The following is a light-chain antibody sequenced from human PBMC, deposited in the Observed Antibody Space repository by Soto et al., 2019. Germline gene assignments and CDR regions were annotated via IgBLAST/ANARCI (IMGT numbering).Light chain of an antibody. J-gene: IGKJ1*01. V-gene: IGKV3-15*01. CDR1: QSVSSN. CDR3: QQYNNWPPERT. Sequence: EIVMTQSQATLSVSPGERATLSCRASQSVSSNLAWYQQKPGQAPRLLIYGASTRATGIPARFSGSGSGTEFTLTISSLQSEDFAVYYCQQYNNWPPERTFGQGTKVDIK. CDR2: GAS.